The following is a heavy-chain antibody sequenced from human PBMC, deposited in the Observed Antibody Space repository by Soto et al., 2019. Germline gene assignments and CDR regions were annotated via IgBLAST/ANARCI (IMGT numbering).Heavy chain of an antibody. J-gene: IGHJ4*02. CDR3: ARERSYLYDSSGYFDY. CDR2: IIPIFGTA. CDR1: GGTFSSYA. Sequence: ASVKVSCKASGGTFSSYAISWVRQAPGQGLGWMGGIIPIFGTANYAQKFQGRVTITADESTSTAYMELSSLRSEDTAVYYCARERSYLYDSSGYFDYWGQGTLVTVSS. V-gene: IGHV1-69*13. D-gene: IGHD3-22*01.